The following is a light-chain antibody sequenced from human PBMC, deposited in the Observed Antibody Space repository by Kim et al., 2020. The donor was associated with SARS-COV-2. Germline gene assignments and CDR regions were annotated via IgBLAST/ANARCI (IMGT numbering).Light chain of an antibody. CDR2: GAS. Sequence: EIVLTQSPGTLSLSPGERATLSCRASQSVTSSYLAWYQQKPGQPPRLLTYGASNRATGIPDRFSGSGSRTDFTLTISRLESEDLAVYYSQQYSTSLRTFGQGTKME. CDR1: QSVTSSY. J-gene: IGKJ1*01. V-gene: IGKV3-20*01. CDR3: QQYSTSLRT.